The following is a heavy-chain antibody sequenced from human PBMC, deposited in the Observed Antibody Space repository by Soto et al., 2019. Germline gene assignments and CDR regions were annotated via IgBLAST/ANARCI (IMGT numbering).Heavy chain of an antibody. Sequence: QVQLVQSGAEVKKPGSSVKVSCKASGGTFSSYAISWVRQAPGQGLEWMGGIIPIFGTANYAQKFQGRVTIPADEPPSTAYMELSSLRSEYTDVHYCARDGVPAAIKGDNWFDPWGQGTLVTVSS. CDR2: IIPIFGTA. J-gene: IGHJ5*02. CDR3: ARDGVPAAIKGDNWFDP. CDR1: GGTFSSYA. D-gene: IGHD2-2*01. V-gene: IGHV1-69*12.